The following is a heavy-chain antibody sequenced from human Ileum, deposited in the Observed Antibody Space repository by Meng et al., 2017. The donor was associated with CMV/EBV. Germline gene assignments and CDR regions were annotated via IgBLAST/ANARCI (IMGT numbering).Heavy chain of an antibody. CDR2: VKSASAGGAA. D-gene: IGHD1-26*01. Sequence: CVASDFTLNGAWMNWVRQAPGKGLEWVGRVKSASAGGAADAAAPVKGRFTVSRDDSRKTEHLQMDNLKIEDTAVYYCTTGWDQYFDFWGQGALVTVSS. CDR3: TTGWDQYFDF. J-gene: IGHJ4*02. V-gene: IGHV3-15*07. CDR1: DFTLNGAW.